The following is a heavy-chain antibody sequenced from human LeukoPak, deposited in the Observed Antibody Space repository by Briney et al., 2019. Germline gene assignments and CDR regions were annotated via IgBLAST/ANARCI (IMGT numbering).Heavy chain of an antibody. V-gene: IGHV1-69*05. Sequence: SVKVSCKASGGTFSSYAISWVRQAPGQGLEWMGGIIPIFGTANYAQKFQGRVTITTDESTSTAYMELSSLRSEDTAVYYCARRGVRPIFPFDPWGQGTLVTVSS. J-gene: IGHJ5*02. CDR3: ARRGVRPIFPFDP. D-gene: IGHD3-10*01. CDR2: IIPIFGTA. CDR1: GGTFSSYA.